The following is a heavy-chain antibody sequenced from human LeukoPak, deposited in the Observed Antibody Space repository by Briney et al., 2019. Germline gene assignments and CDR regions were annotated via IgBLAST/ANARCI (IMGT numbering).Heavy chain of an antibody. CDR1: GGTFNSFA. V-gene: IGHV1-69*06. D-gene: IGHD5-18*01. Sequence: SVKVTCKAFGGTFNSFAISWVRQAPGQGLEWMGGIIPIFGTGNYAQTFQGRVTITADISTRTAYMELSSLRSEDTAVYYCAREAPSETTMVSAFDIWGQGTIVTVSS. CDR3: AREAPSETTMVSAFDI. CDR2: IIPIFGTG. J-gene: IGHJ3*02.